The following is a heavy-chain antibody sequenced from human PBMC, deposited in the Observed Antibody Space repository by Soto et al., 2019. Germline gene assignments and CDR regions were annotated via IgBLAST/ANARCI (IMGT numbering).Heavy chain of an antibody. J-gene: IGHJ6*02. Sequence: QVQLVQSGAEVKKPGSSVKVSCKASGGTFSSYAISWVRQAPGQGLEWMGGTIPIFGTANYAQKFQGRVTITADESTSTAYMELSSLRSEDTAVYYCAIGDFWSGYANYGMDVWGQGTTVTVSS. V-gene: IGHV1-69*01. CDR1: GGTFSSYA. D-gene: IGHD3-3*01. CDR3: AIGDFWSGYANYGMDV. CDR2: TIPIFGTA.